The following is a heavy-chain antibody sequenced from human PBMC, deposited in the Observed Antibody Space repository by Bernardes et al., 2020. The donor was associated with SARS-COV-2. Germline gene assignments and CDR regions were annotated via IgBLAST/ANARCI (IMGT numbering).Heavy chain of an antibody. CDR1: GYTFTSYG. CDR2: ISAYNGNT. Sequence: ASVKVSCKASGYTFTSYGISWVRQAPGQGLEWMGWISAYNGNTNYAQKLQGRVTMTTDTSTSTAYMELRSLRSDDTAVYYCAIWVGGYCSSTSCDYYYGMDVWGQGTTVTVSS. CDR3: AIWVGGYCSSTSCDYYYGMDV. V-gene: IGHV1-18*01. J-gene: IGHJ6*02. D-gene: IGHD2-2*01.